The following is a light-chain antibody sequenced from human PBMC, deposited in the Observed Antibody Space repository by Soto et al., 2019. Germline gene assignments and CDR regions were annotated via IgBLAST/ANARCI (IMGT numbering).Light chain of an antibody. CDR1: QSVSSSR. V-gene: IGKV3-20*01. J-gene: IGKJ1*01. CDR2: GAS. Sequence: ENVLTQSPGTLSLSPGERATLSCRASQSVSSSRLAWYRQKPGQGPRLLIYGASSRATGTPDRFSGSGSGTDFTLTINRLEPEDFALYYCQQYGSSPPTFGQGTKVDIK. CDR3: QQYGSSPPT.